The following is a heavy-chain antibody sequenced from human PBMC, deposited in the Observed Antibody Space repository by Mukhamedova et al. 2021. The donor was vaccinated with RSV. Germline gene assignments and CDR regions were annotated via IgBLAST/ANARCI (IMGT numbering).Heavy chain of an antibody. J-gene: IGHJ4*02. Sequence: VRQTPGQGLEWISDVSGGGGKTNYADSVKGRFTVSRDNSKNTLYLQMDSLRGEDTGVYFCTKQTGYSSGWRSDYWGQGTKGTVSS. CDR2: VSGGGGKT. CDR3: TKQTGYSSGWRSDY. D-gene: IGHD6-19*01. V-gene: IGHV3-23*01.